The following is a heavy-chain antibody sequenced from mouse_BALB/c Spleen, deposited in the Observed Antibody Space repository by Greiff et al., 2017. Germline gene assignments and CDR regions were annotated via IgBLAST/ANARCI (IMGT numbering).Heavy chain of an antibody. CDR2: IDPSDSYT. J-gene: IGHJ2*01. D-gene: IGHD1-1*01. CDR1: GYTFTSYW. Sequence: QVQLKQPGAELVKPGASVKLSCKASGYTFTSYWMHWVKQRPGQGLEWIGEIDPSDSYTNYNQKFKGKATLTVDKSSSTAYMQLSSLTSEDSAVYYCASGIGYGSSYDLDYWGQGTTLTVSS. CDR3: ASGIGYGSSYDLDY. V-gene: IGHV1-69*02.